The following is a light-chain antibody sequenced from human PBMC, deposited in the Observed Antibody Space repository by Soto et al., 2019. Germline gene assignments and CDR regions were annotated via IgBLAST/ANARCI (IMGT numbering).Light chain of an antibody. V-gene: IGKV1-39*01. CDR1: QRISNY. J-gene: IGKJ2*01. CDR3: QQSYSTLDYT. Sequence: DIQMTQSPSSLSASVGDRVTITCRASQRISNYLNCYQHKPGKAPRLLIYAASSLQSGVPSRFSGSGYGTDFTLTISSLQPEDFATYYCQQSYSTLDYTFGQGTKVEIK. CDR2: AAS.